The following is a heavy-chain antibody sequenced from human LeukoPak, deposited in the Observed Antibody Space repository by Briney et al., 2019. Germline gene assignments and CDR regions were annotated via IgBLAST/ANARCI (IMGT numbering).Heavy chain of an antibody. J-gene: IGHJ4*02. Sequence: PGASLRLSCAASGFIFRNYAMSWVRQAPGKGLEWVSAITGSGDTTYYADSVKGRFTISRDNSKNTLYVEMNTLRVEDTAIYYCAKWGDYDILTGYYVPDFWGRGTLVTVSS. CDR3: AKWGDYDILTGYYVPDF. CDR2: ITGSGDTT. V-gene: IGHV3-23*01. CDR1: GFIFRNYA. D-gene: IGHD3-9*01.